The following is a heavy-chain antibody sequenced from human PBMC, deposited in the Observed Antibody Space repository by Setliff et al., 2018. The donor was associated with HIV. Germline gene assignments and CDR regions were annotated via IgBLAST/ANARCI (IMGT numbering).Heavy chain of an antibody. D-gene: IGHD5-12*01. CDR3: ARDQGRDGYKHFDY. Sequence: ETLSLTCTVSGGSISSSSYYWGWIRQPPGKGLEWIGSIYYSGSTYYNPSLKSRVTISVDTSKNQFSLKLSSVTAADTAVYYCARDQGRDGYKHFDYWGQGTLVTVSS. CDR2: IYYSGST. CDR1: GGSISSSSYY. V-gene: IGHV4-39*07. J-gene: IGHJ4*02.